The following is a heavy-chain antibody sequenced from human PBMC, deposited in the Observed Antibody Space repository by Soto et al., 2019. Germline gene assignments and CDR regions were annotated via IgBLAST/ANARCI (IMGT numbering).Heavy chain of an antibody. V-gene: IGHV4-39*01. CDR1: GGSISSSSYY. CDR2: IFYSGST. J-gene: IGHJ4*02. CDR3: ARSIRYCTNGVCPVKY. Sequence: QLQLQESGPGLVKPSETLSLTCTVSGGSISSSSYYWGWIRQPPGKGLEWIGSIFYSGSTYYNPSLKSRVTISVDTSKNQFSLKLSSVTAADTAVYYCARSIRYCTNGVCPVKYWGQGTLVTVSS. D-gene: IGHD2-8*01.